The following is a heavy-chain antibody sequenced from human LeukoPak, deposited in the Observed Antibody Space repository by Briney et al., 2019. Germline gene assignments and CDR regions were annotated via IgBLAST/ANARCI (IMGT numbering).Heavy chain of an antibody. Sequence: GESLRLSCVASGFTFSSYAMSWVRQAPGKGLEWVSTISHSGATTYYADSVKGRFTISRDNANDSLFLQMNSLRAEDTAVYYCVRQSSIISMDVWGKGTTVTISS. CDR3: VRQSSIISMDV. D-gene: IGHD3-16*01. V-gene: IGHV3-23*01. CDR1: GFTFSSYA. CDR2: ISHSGATT. J-gene: IGHJ6*03.